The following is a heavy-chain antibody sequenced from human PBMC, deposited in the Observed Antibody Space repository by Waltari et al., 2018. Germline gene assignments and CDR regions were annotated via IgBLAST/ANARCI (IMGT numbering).Heavy chain of an antibody. J-gene: IGHJ4*02. CDR2: IKKDGGEK. D-gene: IGHD6-19*01. V-gene: IGHV3-7*03. CDR3: TTGGPYTSGTY. CDR1: GCPFSTYW. Sequence: EVQMVESGGGLVQPGGSLRLAWGASGCPFSTYWLTRVRQAPGKGLEWVANIKKDGGEKNYVDSVKGRFTISRDNAKNSLYLQMNSLRTEDTAVYHCTTGGPYTSGTYWGQGTLVTVSS.